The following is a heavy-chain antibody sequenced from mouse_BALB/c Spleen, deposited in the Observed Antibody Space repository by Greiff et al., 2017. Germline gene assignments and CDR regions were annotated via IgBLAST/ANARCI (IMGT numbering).Heavy chain of an antibody. Sequence: EVQVVESGGGLVKPGGSLKLSCAASGFTFSSYAMSWVRQTPEKRLEWVASISSGGSTYYPDRVKGRFTIARDNARNILYLQMSSLRSEDTARYYGARGGITTEAWFAYWGQGTLVTVSA. D-gene: IGHD2-4*01. CDR1: GFTFSSYA. CDR3: ARGGITTEAWFAY. J-gene: IGHJ3*01. V-gene: IGHV5-6-5*01. CDR2: ISSGGST.